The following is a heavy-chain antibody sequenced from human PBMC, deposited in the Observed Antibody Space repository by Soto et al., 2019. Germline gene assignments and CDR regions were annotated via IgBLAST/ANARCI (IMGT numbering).Heavy chain of an antibody. J-gene: IGHJ4*02. CDR2: MYYSGST. D-gene: IGHD4-17*01. Sequence: QLQLQESGPGLVKPSETLSLTCTVSGDSGGFISSSSYHWGWIRQPPGKGLEWIGNMYYSGSTYSDPSLKSRVTISGATSKNQFSLSLTSVTAADTAVYYCARHPPYGPLDYWGQGTLVTVSS. V-gene: IGHV4-39*01. CDR3: ARHPPYGPLDY. CDR1: GDSGGFISSSSYH.